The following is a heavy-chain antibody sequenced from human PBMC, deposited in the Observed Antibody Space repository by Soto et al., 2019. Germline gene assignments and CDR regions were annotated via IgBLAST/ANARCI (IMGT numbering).Heavy chain of an antibody. Sequence: GASVKVSCKASGYTFTGYYMHWVRQAPGQGLEWMGWINPNSGGTNYAQKFQGRVTMTRDTSISTAYMELSRLRSDDAAVYYCARDRPVLSEVPLYGMDVWGQGTTVTVSS. D-gene: IGHD3-16*01. CDR1: GYTFTGYY. V-gene: IGHV1-2*02. CDR3: ARDRPVLSEVPLYGMDV. J-gene: IGHJ6*02. CDR2: INPNSGGT.